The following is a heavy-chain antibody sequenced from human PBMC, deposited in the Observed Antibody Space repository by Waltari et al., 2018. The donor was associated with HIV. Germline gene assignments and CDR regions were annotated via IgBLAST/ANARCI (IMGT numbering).Heavy chain of an antibody. CDR2: IWPDGTHK. J-gene: IGHJ6*02. Sequence: EMQLVESGGGLVQPGGSLRLSCEASGVNFAASWMTWVRQTPGKGLGFEWVANIWPDGTHKYYVDSLEGRFTISRDNAKNSVSLQMNSLRAEDTAVYYCARPGAPGYGLDVWGQGTTVTVSS. CDR3: ARPGAPGYGLDV. V-gene: IGHV3-7*01. CDR1: GVNFAASW.